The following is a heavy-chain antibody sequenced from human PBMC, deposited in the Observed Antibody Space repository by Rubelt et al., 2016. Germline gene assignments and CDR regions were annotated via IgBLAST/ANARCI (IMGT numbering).Heavy chain of an antibody. J-gene: IGHJ4*02. CDR3: ARDRHNYGPVDY. CDR2: IYYSGSP. Sequence: QVQLQESGPGLVKPSETLSLTCTVSGGSISNYYWGWIRQSPGTGLEWIGNIYYSGSPNYNPSLESRVTISVDTSNNHFSLNLTSVTAADTAVYFCARDRHNYGPVDYWGQGILVTVSS. V-gene: IGHV4-59*12. D-gene: IGHD5-18*01. CDR1: GGSISNYY.